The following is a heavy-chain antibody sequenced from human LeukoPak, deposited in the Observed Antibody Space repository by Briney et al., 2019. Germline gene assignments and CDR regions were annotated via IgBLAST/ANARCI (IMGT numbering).Heavy chain of an antibody. V-gene: IGHV3-48*03. CDR2: ISSSGSTM. CDR1: GFTFSTYE. CDR3: SLLAVASPQDY. Sequence: GGSLRLSCAASGFTFSTYEMHWVRQAPGKGLEWVSDISSSGSTMYCADSVKGRSTTSRDNAKNLLYLQMHSLRAEDTAVYYCSLLAVASPQDYWGQGTLVTVSS. J-gene: IGHJ4*02. D-gene: IGHD6-19*01.